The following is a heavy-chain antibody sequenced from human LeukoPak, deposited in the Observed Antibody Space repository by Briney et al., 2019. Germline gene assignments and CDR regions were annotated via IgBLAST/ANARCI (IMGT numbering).Heavy chain of an antibody. Sequence: SETLSLTCTVSGGSISSYYWSWIRQPPGKGLEWIGYIYYSGSANYNPSLKSRVTISVDTSKNQFSLKLSSVTAADTAVFYCARVAYSGYDYRGYFDYWGQGTLVTVSS. D-gene: IGHD5-12*01. CDR2: IYYSGSA. V-gene: IGHV4-59*12. J-gene: IGHJ4*02. CDR3: ARVAYSGYDYRGYFDY. CDR1: GGSISSYY.